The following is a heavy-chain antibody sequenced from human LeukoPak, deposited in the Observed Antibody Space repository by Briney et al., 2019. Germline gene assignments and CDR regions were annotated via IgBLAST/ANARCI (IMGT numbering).Heavy chain of an antibody. CDR3: ARGWVFDY. Sequence: SQTLSLTCTVPGGSISSYYWSWIRQPPGKGLEWIGYIYTSGRTNYNPSLKSRVTISVDTSKNQFSLKLSSVTAADTAVYYCARGWVFDYWGQGTLVTVSS. V-gene: IGHV4-4*09. J-gene: IGHJ4*02. CDR1: GGSISSYY. CDR2: IYTSGRT. D-gene: IGHD5-24*01.